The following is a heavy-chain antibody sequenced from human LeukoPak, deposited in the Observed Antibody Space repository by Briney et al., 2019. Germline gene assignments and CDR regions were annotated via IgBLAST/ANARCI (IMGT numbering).Heavy chain of an antibody. D-gene: IGHD6-19*01. J-gene: IGHJ4*02. Sequence: GASVKVSCKASGGTFSSYAISWVRQAPGQGLEWMGGIIPIFGTANYAQKFQGRVTITTDESTSTAYMELSSLRSEDTAVYYCARGQPRIAVAEFDYWGQGTLVTVSS. CDR1: GGTFSSYA. V-gene: IGHV1-69*05. CDR2: IIPIFGTA. CDR3: ARGQPRIAVAEFDY.